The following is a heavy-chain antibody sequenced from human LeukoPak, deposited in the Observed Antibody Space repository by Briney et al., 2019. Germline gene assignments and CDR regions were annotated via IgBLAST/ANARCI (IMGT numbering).Heavy chain of an antibody. Sequence: GSSVKVSCKASGGTFSSYAISWVRQAPGQGLEWMGRIIPILGIANYAQKFQGRVTITADKSTSTAYMELSSLRSEDTAVYYCARGFDDSSGYYLGYWGQGTLVTVSS. J-gene: IGHJ4*02. CDR3: ARGFDDSSGYYLGY. CDR1: GGTFSSYA. CDR2: IIPILGIA. D-gene: IGHD3-22*01. V-gene: IGHV1-69*04.